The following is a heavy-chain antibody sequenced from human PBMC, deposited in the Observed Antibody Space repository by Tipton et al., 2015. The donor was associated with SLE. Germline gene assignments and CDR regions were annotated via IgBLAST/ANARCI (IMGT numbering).Heavy chain of an antibody. J-gene: IGHJ4*02. Sequence: TLSLTCTVSGGSISSSSYYWGWIRQPPGKGLEWIGSIYYSGSTYYNPSLKSRVTISVDTSKNQFSLKLSSVTAADTAVYYCARRGYSYAVDYWGKGTLVTVSS. CDR1: GGSISSSSYY. V-gene: IGHV4-39*01. CDR3: ARRGYSYAVDY. D-gene: IGHD5-18*01. CDR2: IYYSGST.